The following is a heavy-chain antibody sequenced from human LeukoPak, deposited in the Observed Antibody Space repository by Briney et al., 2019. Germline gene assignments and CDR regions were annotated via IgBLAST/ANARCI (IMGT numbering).Heavy chain of an antibody. CDR3: ARVISGSSWGFYYYGMDV. V-gene: IGHV1-8*01. CDR1: GYTFTSYD. D-gene: IGHD1-26*01. J-gene: IGHJ6*02. Sequence: ASVKVSCKASGYTFTSYDINWVRQATGQGLEWMGWMSPNSGNTGYAQKFQGRVTMTRNTSISTAYMELSSLRSEDTAVYYCARVISGSSWGFYYYGMDVWGQGTTVTVSS. CDR2: MSPNSGNT.